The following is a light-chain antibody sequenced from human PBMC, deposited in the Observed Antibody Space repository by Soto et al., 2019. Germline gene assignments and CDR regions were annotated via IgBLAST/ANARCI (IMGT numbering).Light chain of an antibody. CDR2: DCT. CDR3: YSFAGSTTFSYV. J-gene: IGLJ1*01. CDR1: SSDVVTYNL. Sequence: HSVLTQPASGSGSPGQSINISCTGTSSDVVTYNLVSWYQQHPGKAPTFLIYDCTKLPSWVSNRFSGSNSGNTASLTISGLQTEDEADYYCYSFAGSTTFSYVFGPGTKVTVL. V-gene: IGLV2-23*03.